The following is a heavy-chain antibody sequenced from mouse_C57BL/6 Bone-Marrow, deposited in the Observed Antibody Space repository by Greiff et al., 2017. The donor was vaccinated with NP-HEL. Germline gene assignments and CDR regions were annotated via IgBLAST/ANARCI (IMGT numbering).Heavy chain of an antibody. J-gene: IGHJ4*01. CDR1: GYTFTSYW. Sequence: LQESGAELAKPGASVKLSCKASGYTFTSYWMHWVKQRPGQGLEWIGYINPSSGYTKYNQKFKDKATLTADKSSSTAYMQLSSLTYEDSAVYYCARPSYYGSSYPFWYAMDYWGQGTSVTVSS. CDR2: INPSSGYT. CDR3: ARPSYYGSSYPFWYAMDY. D-gene: IGHD1-1*01. V-gene: IGHV1-7*01.